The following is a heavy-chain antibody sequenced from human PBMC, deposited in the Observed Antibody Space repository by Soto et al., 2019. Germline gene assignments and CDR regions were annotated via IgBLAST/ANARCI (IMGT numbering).Heavy chain of an antibody. J-gene: IGHJ4*02. CDR1: GFTFSSYA. V-gene: IGHV3-23*01. Sequence: EVQLLESGGGLVQPGGSLRLSCAASGFTFSSYAMSWVRQAPGKGLEWVSAISGSGGSTYYADSVKGRFTISRDNSKNTLYLQMNSLRAEDTAVYYCAKDIAAPYNWNPGLGYWGQGTLVTVSS. D-gene: IGHD1-20*01. CDR3: AKDIAAPYNWNPGLGY. CDR2: ISGSGGST.